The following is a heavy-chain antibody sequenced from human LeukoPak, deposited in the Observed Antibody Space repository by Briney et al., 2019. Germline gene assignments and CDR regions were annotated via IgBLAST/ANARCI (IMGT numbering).Heavy chain of an antibody. CDR3: ATYRQVLLPFES. Sequence: GGSLRLSCEASGFTFSTFAMIWVRQPPGKGLGWPSSIFPSGGEIHYADSVRGRFTISRDNSKSTLSLQMNSLRAEDTAIYYCATYRQVLLPFESWGQGTLVTVSS. V-gene: IGHV3-23*01. D-gene: IGHD2-8*02. CDR2: IFPSGGEI. J-gene: IGHJ4*02. CDR1: GFTFSTFA.